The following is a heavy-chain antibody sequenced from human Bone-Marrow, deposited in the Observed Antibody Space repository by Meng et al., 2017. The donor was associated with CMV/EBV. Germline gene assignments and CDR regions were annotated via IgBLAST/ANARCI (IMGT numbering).Heavy chain of an antibody. D-gene: IGHD6-19*01. CDR2: ISAYNGNT. J-gene: IGHJ4*02. CDR1: GYTFNSFG. V-gene: IGHV1-18*01. Sequence: ASVKVSCKASGYTFNSFGVTWVRQAPGQGLEWMGWISAYNGNTNYAQKLQGRVTMTTDTSTSTAYMELSSLRSEDTAVYYCAPKPGIAVAGTAYWGQGTLVTVSS. CDR3: APKPGIAVAGTAY.